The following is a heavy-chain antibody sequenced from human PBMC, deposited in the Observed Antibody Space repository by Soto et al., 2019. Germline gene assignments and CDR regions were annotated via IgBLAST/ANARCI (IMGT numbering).Heavy chain of an antibody. J-gene: IGHJ1*01. Sequence: SETLSLTCTVSGGSISSYYWSWIRQPPGKGLEWIGVINHSGSTNYDPSLKSRVTISIDTSKNQVSLTLSSVTAADTAVYYCARPIPATSKAVFQHWGQGTLVTVSS. CDR3: ARPIPATSKAVFQH. V-gene: IGHV4-34*01. CDR2: INHSGST. CDR1: GGSISSYY. D-gene: IGHD2-2*01.